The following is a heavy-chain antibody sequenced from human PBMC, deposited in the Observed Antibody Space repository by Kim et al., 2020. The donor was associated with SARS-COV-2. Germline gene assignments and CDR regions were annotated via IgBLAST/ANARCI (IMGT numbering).Heavy chain of an antibody. CDR3: AKDRGLRYFDWLLPSAIDY. D-gene: IGHD3-9*01. V-gene: IGHV3-23*01. CDR1: GFTFSSYA. CDR2: ISGSGGST. Sequence: GGSLRLSCAASGFTFSSYAMSWVRQAPGKGLEWVSAISGSGGSTYYADSVKGRFTISRDNSKNTLYLQMNSLRAEDTAVYYCAKDRGLRYFDWLLPSAIDYWGQGTLVTVSS. J-gene: IGHJ4*02.